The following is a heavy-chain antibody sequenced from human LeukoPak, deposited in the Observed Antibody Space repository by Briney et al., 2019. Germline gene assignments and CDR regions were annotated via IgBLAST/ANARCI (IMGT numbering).Heavy chain of an antibody. J-gene: IGHJ4*02. CDR3: ARRKDYSDSSGYGEVDY. D-gene: IGHD3-22*01. V-gene: IGHV3-21*01. CDR2: ISSDSNYI. Sequence: GGSLRLSCAASGFTFSSYSMNWVRQAPGKGLEWVSAISSDSNYIYYADSMKGRFTISRDNAKNSLYLQMNSLRAEDTAVYYCARRKDYSDSSGYGEVDYWGQGTLVTVSS. CDR1: GFTFSSYS.